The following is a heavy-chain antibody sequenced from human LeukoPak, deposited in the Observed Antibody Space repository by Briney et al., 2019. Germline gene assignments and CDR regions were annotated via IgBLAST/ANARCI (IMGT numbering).Heavy chain of an antibody. D-gene: IGHD5-24*01. Sequence: GGSLRLSCAASGFSFGSYAMSWVRQAPGEGLEWISALSGTGSGTYYADSVKGRFTISRDNSKNTLYLQMNSLRAEDTAVYYCAKDIHYNFDYWGQGTLVTVSS. CDR3: AKDIHYNFDY. J-gene: IGHJ4*02. CDR1: GFSFGSYA. V-gene: IGHV3-23*01. CDR2: LSGTGSGT.